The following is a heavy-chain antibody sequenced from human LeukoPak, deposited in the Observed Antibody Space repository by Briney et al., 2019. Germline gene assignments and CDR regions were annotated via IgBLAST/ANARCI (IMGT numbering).Heavy chain of an antibody. CDR2: IYYSGST. D-gene: IGHD3-22*01. CDR1: GGSISSSSYY. Sequence: TSETLSLTCTVSGGSISSSSYYWGWIRQPPGKGLEWIGSIYYSGSTYYNPSLKSRVTISVDTSKNQFSLKLSSVTAADTAVYYCARVLTMIVVDYFDYWGQGTLVTVSS. V-gene: IGHV4-39*07. J-gene: IGHJ4*02. CDR3: ARVLTMIVVDYFDY.